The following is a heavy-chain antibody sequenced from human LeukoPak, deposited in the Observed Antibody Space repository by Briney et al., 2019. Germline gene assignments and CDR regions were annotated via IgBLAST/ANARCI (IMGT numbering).Heavy chain of an antibody. CDR2: IKPDGGDE. Sequence: PGGSLSPSVEPLSFPFVTFGFYGAGQPQGKGRGWVASIKPDGGDEYYVDSVKGRFTVSRDNGKNSLYLQMSNLRAEDTAVYYCTTLVYSDHAADYWGQGTLVTVSS. D-gene: IGHD4-11*01. V-gene: IGHV3-7*01. CDR3: TTLVYSDHAADY. J-gene: IGHJ4*02. CDR1: SFPFVTFG.